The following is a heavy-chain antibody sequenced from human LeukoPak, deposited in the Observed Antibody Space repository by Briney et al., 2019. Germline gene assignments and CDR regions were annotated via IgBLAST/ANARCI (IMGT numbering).Heavy chain of an antibody. D-gene: IGHD5-24*01. V-gene: IGHV3-33*06. CDR1: RFTLRSDG. CDR3: AKDRSWLQLGLSFDY. J-gene: IGHJ4*02. Sequence: SRGCLRLSCAPSRFTLRSDGMHSGRQAPGQGRKSGAVIGLDASNKYYADSVKGRFTISRDNSKTPLYLQMNSLRAEDTAVYYCAKDRSWLQLGLSFDYWGQGTLVTVSS. CDR2: IGLDASNK.